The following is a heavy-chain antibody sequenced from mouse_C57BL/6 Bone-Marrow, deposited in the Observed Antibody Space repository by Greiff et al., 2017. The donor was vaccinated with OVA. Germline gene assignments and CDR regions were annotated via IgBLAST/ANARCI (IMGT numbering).Heavy chain of an antibody. J-gene: IGHJ1*03. D-gene: IGHD2-5*01. Sequence: QVQLQQSGAELARPGASVKLSCKASGYTFTSYGISWVKQRPGQGLEWIGEIYPRSGNTYYNEKFKGKATLTADKSSSTAYMELRSLTSEDSAVYFCATPYYSNYGYFDVWGTGTTVTVSS. CDR3: ATPYYSNYGYFDV. V-gene: IGHV1-81*01. CDR2: IYPRSGNT. CDR1: GYTFTSYG.